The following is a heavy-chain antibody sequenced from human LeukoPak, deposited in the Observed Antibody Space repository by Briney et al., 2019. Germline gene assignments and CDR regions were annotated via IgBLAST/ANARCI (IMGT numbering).Heavy chain of an antibody. J-gene: IGHJ5*02. Sequence: PGGSLRLSCAASGFTFSSNWMSWVRQAPGKGLEWVGNIQPDGSEQYPVDSVKGRFTISRDNARNTLFLQMNSLRVEDTAVYYCARQSYARFDPWGQGTLVTVSS. V-gene: IGHV3-7*01. D-gene: IGHD3-16*01. CDR1: GFTFSSNW. CDR2: IQPDGSEQ. CDR3: ARQSYARFDP.